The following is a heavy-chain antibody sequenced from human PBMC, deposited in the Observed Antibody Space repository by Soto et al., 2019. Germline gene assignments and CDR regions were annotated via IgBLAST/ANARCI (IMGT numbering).Heavy chain of an antibody. D-gene: IGHD3-16*02. J-gene: IGHJ5*02. V-gene: IGHV1-18*01. CDR3: AGGPEIDEYLWRSYRYDWFDP. CDR2: ISAYNGNT. Sequence: QVQLVQSGAEVKKPGASVKVSCKASGYTFTSYGISWVRQAPGQGLEWMGWISAYNGNTNYAQKLQGRVTMTTDTSTSTAYMEMRSLSSDDTSVYYCAGGPEIDEYLWRSYRYDWFDPWGQGTLVTVSS. CDR1: GYTFTSYG.